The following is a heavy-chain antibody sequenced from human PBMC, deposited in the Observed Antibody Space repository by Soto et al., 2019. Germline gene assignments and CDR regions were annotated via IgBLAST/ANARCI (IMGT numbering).Heavy chain of an antibody. D-gene: IGHD2-2*01. Sequence: ASVKVSCKVSGYTLTELSMHWVRQAPGKGLEWMGGFDPEDGETIYAQKFQGRVTMTEDTSTDTAYMELSSLRSEDTAVYYCATAGIVVVPAAKWSYYYYGMDVWGQGTTVTVSS. CDR1: GYTLTELS. J-gene: IGHJ6*02. CDR3: ATAGIVVVPAAKWSYYYYGMDV. V-gene: IGHV1-24*01. CDR2: FDPEDGET.